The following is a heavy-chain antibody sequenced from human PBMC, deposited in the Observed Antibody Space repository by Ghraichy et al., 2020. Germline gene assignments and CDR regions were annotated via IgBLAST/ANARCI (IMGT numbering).Heavy chain of an antibody. D-gene: IGHD2-2*01. CDR2: IRSSGSGT. J-gene: IGHJ4*02. CDR1: GFTFGNYA. Sequence: GGSLRLSCAASGFTFGNYAMGWVRQVPGKGLEWVSGIRSSGSGTYYADSVKGRFTISRDDSKNTLYLQMSSLRAEDTSVYYCVKGNAPHCDNNRCYAFDCWGQGILVTVSS. V-gene: IGHV3-23*01. CDR3: VKGNAPHCDNNRCYAFDC.